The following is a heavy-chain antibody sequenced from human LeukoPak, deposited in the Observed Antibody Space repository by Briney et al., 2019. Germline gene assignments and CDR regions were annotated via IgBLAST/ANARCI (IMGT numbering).Heavy chain of an antibody. D-gene: IGHD5-24*01. CDR1: GFTVSSNY. CDR2: LYSGGRT. CDR3: ARVKDGYNLEAFDI. J-gene: IGHJ3*02. V-gene: IGHV3-53*01. Sequence: GGSLRLSCAASGFTVSSNYMSWVRQAPGKGLEWVSVLYSGGRTYYADSVKGRFTISRDNAKNTLFLQMNSLRAEDTAVYYCARVKDGYNLEAFDIWGQGTMVTVSS.